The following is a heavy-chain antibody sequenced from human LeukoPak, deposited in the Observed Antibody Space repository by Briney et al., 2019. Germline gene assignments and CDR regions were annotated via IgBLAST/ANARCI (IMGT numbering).Heavy chain of an antibody. V-gene: IGHV5-51*01. D-gene: IGHD6-13*01. CDR2: VHPSDSDT. CDR3: ARPSYSSSWLPFDY. Sequence: GESLKVSCKGSGYKLTSNWIGWVRQMPGKGLEWMGIVHPSDSDTRYSPSFQGRVTISADKSISTAYLQWSSLKASDTAMYYCARPSYSSSWLPFDYWGQGTLVTVSS. J-gene: IGHJ4*02. CDR1: GYKLTSNW.